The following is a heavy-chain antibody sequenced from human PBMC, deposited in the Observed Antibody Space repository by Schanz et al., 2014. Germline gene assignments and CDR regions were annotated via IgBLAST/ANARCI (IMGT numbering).Heavy chain of an antibody. CDR1: GYTFTSYG. Sequence: QVHLVQSGAEVKKPGASVKVSCKASGYTFTSYGISWVRQAPGQGLEWMGRIIPILGIATYAQKFQGRLTITADKSTSTAYMELTSLRSEDTAVYYCAGTYCSSTSCYTGYYYMDVWGKGTTVTVSS. J-gene: IGHJ6*03. D-gene: IGHD2-2*02. CDR3: AGTYCSSTSCYTGYYYMDV. V-gene: IGHV1-69*09. CDR2: IIPILGIA.